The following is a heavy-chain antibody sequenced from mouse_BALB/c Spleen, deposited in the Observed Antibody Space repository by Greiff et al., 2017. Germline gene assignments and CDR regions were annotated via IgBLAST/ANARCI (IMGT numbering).Heavy chain of an antibody. D-gene: IGHD1-2*01. J-gene: IGHJ2*01. CDR3: ARIYGYCFDY. V-gene: IGHV3-2*02. CDR2: ISYSGST. Sequence: EVQLVESGPGLVKPSQSLSLTCTVTGYSITSDYAWNWIRQFPGNKLEWMGYISYSGSTSYNPSLKSRISITRDTSKNQFFLQLNSVTTEDTATYYCARIYGYCFDYWGQGTTLTVSS. CDR1: GYSITSDYA.